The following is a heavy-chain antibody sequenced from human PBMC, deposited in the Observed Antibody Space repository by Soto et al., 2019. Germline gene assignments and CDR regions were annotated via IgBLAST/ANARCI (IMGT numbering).Heavy chain of an antibody. J-gene: IGHJ4*02. Sequence: GESLKIACNGSGYSFTSYWITWVRQMPGKGLEWMGRIDPSDSYTNYSPSFQGHVTISVDKSISTAYLQWSSLKASDTAMYYWASHSLCGWYAPIDYWGQGTLVTVSS. V-gene: IGHV5-10-1*01. CDR2: IDPSDSYT. D-gene: IGHD6-13*01. CDR1: GYSFTSYW. CDR3: ASHSLCGWYAPIDY.